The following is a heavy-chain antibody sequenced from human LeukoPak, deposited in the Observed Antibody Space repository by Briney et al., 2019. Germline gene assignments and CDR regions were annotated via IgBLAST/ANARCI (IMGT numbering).Heavy chain of an antibody. CDR2: INHSGST. D-gene: IGHD3-10*01. Sequence: SETLSLTCAVYGGSFSGCYWSWIRQPPGKGLEWIGEINHSGSTNYNPSLKSRVTISVDTSKNQFSLKLSSVTAADTAVYYCARGLRYYYGSGSYFMDVWGKGTTVTVAS. CDR1: GGSFSGCY. V-gene: IGHV4-34*01. J-gene: IGHJ6*03. CDR3: ARGLRYYYGSGSYFMDV.